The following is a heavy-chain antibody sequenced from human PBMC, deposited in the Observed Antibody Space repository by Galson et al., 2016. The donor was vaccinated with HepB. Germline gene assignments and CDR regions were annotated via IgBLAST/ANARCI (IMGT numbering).Heavy chain of an antibody. CDR3: ATHIAWRLDS. CDR2: LQPDGTDG. D-gene: IGHD1-1*01. V-gene: IGHV3-7*01. CDR1: GFTFRNSW. Sequence: SLRLSCAASGFTFRNSWMSWVRQAPGKGLEWLASLQPDGTDGDYLNSVKGRFTISRDNAENSLYLEITSLTVEDTAVYYCATHIAWRLDSWGQGTLVTVSS. J-gene: IGHJ5*01.